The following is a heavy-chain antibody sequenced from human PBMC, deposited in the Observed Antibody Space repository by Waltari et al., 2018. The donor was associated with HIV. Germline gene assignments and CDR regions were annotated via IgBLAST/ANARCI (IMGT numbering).Heavy chain of an antibody. CDR1: GGSITDHF. V-gene: IGHV4-59*11. D-gene: IGHD3-10*01. CDR2: SYSSGSH. J-gene: IGHJ6*02. CDR3: ARDLGVLGSYPYHYKGMDV. Sequence: QLQLQESGPGLVKPSETLSPTCTVSGGSITDHFWSWIRQPPGKGLEWLCQSYSSGSHNYPPPLRSRVPISIDTSKSQFSLTLGSVTVADSAVSYCARDLGVLGSYPYHYKGMDVWGQGTTVTVSS.